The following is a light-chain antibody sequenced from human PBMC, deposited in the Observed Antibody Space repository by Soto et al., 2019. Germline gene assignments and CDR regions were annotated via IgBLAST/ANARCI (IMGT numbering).Light chain of an antibody. J-gene: IGLJ2*01. Sequence: QSVLTQPPSVSGAPGQRVTISCTGSSPNIGAGYDVHWYQQLPGTAPKLLIHGNSNRPSGVPDRFSGSKSGTSASLAITGLQAEDEADYYCQSYDSSLGVVFGGGTKLTVL. CDR1: SPNIGAGYD. CDR3: QSYDSSLGVV. CDR2: GNS. V-gene: IGLV1-40*01.